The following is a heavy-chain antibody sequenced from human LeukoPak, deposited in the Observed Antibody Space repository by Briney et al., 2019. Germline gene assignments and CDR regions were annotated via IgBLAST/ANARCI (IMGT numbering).Heavy chain of an antibody. CDR2: INSDGSIT. Sequence: GSLRLSCAASGFTFRTPWMHWVRQAPGKGLVWVSRINSDGSITTYADSVKGRFTISRDNAKNTLYLQMNSLRAEDTAVYYCARALGSPLDYWGQGTLVTVSS. CDR3: ARALGSPLDY. CDR1: GFTFRTPW. D-gene: IGHD1-26*01. J-gene: IGHJ4*02. V-gene: IGHV3-74*01.